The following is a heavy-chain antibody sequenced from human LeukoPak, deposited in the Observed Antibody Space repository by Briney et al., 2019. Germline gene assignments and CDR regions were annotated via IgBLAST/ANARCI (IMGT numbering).Heavy chain of an antibody. J-gene: IGHJ3*02. D-gene: IGHD3-10*01. V-gene: IGHV4-39*07. CDR2: IYYSGST. CDR1: GGSISSSSYY. Sequence: SETLSLTCTVSGGSISSSSYYWGWIRQPPGKGLEWIGSIYYSGSTNYNPSLKSRVTISVDTSKSQFSLKLSSVTAADTAVYYCARAYYYGSGSYAFDIWGQGTMVTVSS. CDR3: ARAYYYGSGSYAFDI.